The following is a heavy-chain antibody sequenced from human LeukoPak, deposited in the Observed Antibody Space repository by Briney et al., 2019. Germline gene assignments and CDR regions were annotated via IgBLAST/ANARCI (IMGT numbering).Heavy chain of an antibody. J-gene: IGHJ6*02. CDR1: GFTFSSYG. Sequence: GGSLRLSCAASGFTFSSYGMHWVRQAPGKGLEWVAVISYDGSNKYYADSVKGRFTISRDNSKNTLYLQMNSLRAEDTAVYYCAKVPFGFSKTYDMDVWGQGTTVTVSS. CDR3: AKVPFGFSKTYDMDV. V-gene: IGHV3-30*18. CDR2: ISYDGSNK. D-gene: IGHD3-3*02.